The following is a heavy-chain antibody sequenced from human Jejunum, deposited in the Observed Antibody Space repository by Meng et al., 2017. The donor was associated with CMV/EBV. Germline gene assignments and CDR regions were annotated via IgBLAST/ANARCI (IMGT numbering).Heavy chain of an antibody. CDR2: INDDGTWS. Sequence: PCAASGFPFGSSWMSWVRQAPGKGLEWVANINDDGTWSQYVDSVKGRFIISRDNAQNSLYLQMNSLRVDDTAMYFCEGGDGYWGRGTLVTVSS. V-gene: IGHV3-7*04. CDR3: EGGDGY. J-gene: IGHJ4*02. CDR1: GFPFGSSW.